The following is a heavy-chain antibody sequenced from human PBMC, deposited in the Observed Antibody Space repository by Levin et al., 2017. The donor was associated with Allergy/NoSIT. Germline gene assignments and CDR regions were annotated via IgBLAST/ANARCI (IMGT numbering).Heavy chain of an antibody. V-gene: IGHV3-7*01. CDR1: GFTFSTYW. Sequence: AGGSLRLSCAASGFTFSTYWMTWVRQAPGKGLDWVAHIKHDGSDKYYVDSVKGRFIISRDNAKNSLYLQMDSLRAEDTAVYYCARVGRAGVAGNAFDFWGRGTIVTVSS. J-gene: IGHJ3*01. CDR2: IKHDGSDK. CDR3: ARVGRAGVAGNAFDF. D-gene: IGHD6-19*01.